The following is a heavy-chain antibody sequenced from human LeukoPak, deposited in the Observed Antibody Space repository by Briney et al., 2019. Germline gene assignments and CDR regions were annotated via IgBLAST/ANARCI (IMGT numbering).Heavy chain of an antibody. Sequence: GGSLRLSCVASGFTFSAYWMSWVRQTPGKGLEWVANIKQDGSEKYYVDSVKGRFTVTRDNAKNSLFLQMNSLRAEDTAVYYCAGLRTGTTDYWGQGTLVTVSS. J-gene: IGHJ4*02. CDR1: GFTFSAYW. V-gene: IGHV3-7*01. CDR2: IKQDGSEK. CDR3: AGLRTGTTDY. D-gene: IGHD1-7*01.